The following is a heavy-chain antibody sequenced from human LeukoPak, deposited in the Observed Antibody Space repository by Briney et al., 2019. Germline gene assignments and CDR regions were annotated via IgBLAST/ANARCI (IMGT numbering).Heavy chain of an antibody. J-gene: IGHJ6*03. CDR2: ISAYNGNT. D-gene: IGHD3-10*01. CDR1: GYTFTSYG. V-gene: IGHV1-18*01. Sequence: GASVKVSCKASGYTFTSYGISWVRQAPGQGREWMGWISAYNGNTNYAQKLQGRVTMSTDTSTSTAYMELRNLRSDDTAVYYCATYGGSGSGSYYYYYYYMDVWGKGTTVTISS. CDR3: ATYGGSGSGSYYYYYYYMDV.